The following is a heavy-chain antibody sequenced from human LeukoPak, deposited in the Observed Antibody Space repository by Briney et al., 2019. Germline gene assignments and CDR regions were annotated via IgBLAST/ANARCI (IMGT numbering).Heavy chain of an antibody. Sequence: GRSLRLSCAASGFTFDDYAMHWVRQAPGKGLEWDSGISWNSGSIGYADSVKGRFTISRDNAKNSLYLQMNSLRAEDTALYYCAKDKGRAAAGTCWFDAWGQGTLVTVSS. CDR1: GFTFDDYA. D-gene: IGHD6-13*01. J-gene: IGHJ5*02. V-gene: IGHV3-9*01. CDR3: AKDKGRAAAGTCWFDA. CDR2: ISWNSGSI.